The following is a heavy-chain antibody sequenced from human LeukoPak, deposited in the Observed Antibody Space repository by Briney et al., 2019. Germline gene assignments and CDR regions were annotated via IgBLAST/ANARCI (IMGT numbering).Heavy chain of an antibody. J-gene: IGHJ6*02. CDR3: AKDDDLVVPRGVSYGMDV. CDR2: ISGSGGNT. D-gene: IGHD2-15*01. V-gene: IGHV3-23*01. Sequence: GGSLRLSCAASGFTFSAHAMTWVRQVPGKGLEWVSAISGSGGNTYYADSVKGRFTISRDNSKNTLFLQMNSLRAEDTAVYYCAKDDDLVVPRGVSYGMDVWGQGTTVTVSS. CDR1: GFTFSAHA.